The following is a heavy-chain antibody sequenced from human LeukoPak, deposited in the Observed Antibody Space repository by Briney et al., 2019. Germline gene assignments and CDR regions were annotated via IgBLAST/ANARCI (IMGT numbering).Heavy chain of an antibody. J-gene: IGHJ6*02. CDR3: ARDLSPYYYGMDV. CDR1: GFTFSSYG. Sequence: GGSLRLSCAASGFTFSSYGMHWVRQDPGKGLEWVAVIWYDGSNKYYADSVKGRFTISRDNSKNTLYMQMNSLRAEDTAVYYCARDLSPYYYGMDVWGQGTTVTVS. CDR2: IWYDGSNK. V-gene: IGHV3-33*01.